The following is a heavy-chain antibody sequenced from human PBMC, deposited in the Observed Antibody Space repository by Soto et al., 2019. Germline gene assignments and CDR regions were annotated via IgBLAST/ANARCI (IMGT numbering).Heavy chain of an antibody. Sequence: SETLSLTCSVSGDSISTVDYFWAWIRQPPGQALEYIGYIYKSATTYYNPSFESRVAISRDRSRSQFSLNVTSVTAADTAVYFCARGRYCLTGRCFPNWFDSWGQGTLVTVSS. CDR3: ARGRYCLTGRCFPNWFDS. D-gene: IGHD2-15*01. CDR1: GDSISTVDYF. CDR2: IYKSATT. J-gene: IGHJ5*01. V-gene: IGHV4-30-4*01.